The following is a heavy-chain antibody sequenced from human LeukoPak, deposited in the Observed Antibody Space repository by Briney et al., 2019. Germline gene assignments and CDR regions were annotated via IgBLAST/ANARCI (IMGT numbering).Heavy chain of an antibody. CDR3: ASRSWTVDTAMAPPGY. J-gene: IGHJ4*02. CDR2: IYYSGST. D-gene: IGHD5-18*01. CDR1: GGSISSYY. V-gene: IGHV4-59*08. Sequence: NPSETLSLTCTVSGGSISSYYWSWIRQPPGKGLEWIGYIYYSGSTNYNPSLKSRVTISVDTSKKQFSLKLSSVTAADTAVYYCASRSWTVDTAMAPPGYWGQGTLVTVSS.